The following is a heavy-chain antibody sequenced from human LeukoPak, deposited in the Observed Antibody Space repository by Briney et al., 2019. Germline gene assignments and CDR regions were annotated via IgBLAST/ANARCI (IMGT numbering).Heavy chain of an antibody. J-gene: IGHJ4*02. Sequence: CLRPARAADASTLGGDATESVRQAPGKGLEWVAVMSYDGNNKYSVASVKGRFTTSRDTAKNSLYLQMTSLRDEDSAVYYCARDQGIFDYWGQGTLVTVSS. V-gene: IGHV3-33*05. CDR3: ARDQGIFDY. CDR2: MSYDGNNK. CDR1: ASTLGGDA.